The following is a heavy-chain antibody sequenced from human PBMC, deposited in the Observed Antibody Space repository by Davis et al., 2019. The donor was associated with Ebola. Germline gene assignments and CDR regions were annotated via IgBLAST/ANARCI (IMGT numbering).Heavy chain of an antibody. V-gene: IGHV4-59*01. CDR1: GGSISSYY. D-gene: IGHD2-2*02. CDR2: IYYSGST. Sequence: PSETLSLTCTVSGGSISSYYWSWIRQPPGKGLEWIGYIYYSGSTNYNPSLKSRVTISVDTSKNQFSLKLSSVTAADTAVYYCAREINTVIDYWGQGTLVTVSS. J-gene: IGHJ4*02. CDR3: AREINTVIDY.